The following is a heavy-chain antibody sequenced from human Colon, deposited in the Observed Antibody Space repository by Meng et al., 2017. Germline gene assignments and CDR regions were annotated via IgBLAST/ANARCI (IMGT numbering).Heavy chain of an antibody. CDR1: DGPFTSWNF. D-gene: IGHD1-14*01. CDR3: CGGIAGTGRPLYFDY. Sequence: QVQLQGAGPGLVKPSGTLALTCTFSDGPFTSWNFWGWFRQTPGKGLEWIGEIYDCGRTNYNPSLMSRVTISIDKSKSQFSLDLSSVIAADTAVYYCCGGIAGTGRPLYFDYWGQGTLVTVSS. J-gene: IGHJ4*02. V-gene: IGHV4-4*02. CDR2: IYDCGRT.